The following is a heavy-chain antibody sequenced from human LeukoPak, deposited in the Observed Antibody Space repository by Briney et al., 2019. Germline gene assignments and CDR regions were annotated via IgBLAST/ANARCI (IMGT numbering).Heavy chain of an antibody. CDR1: GGSISSGGYY. J-gene: IGHJ3*02. Sequence: SETLSLTCTVSGGSISSGGYYWSWIRQHPGKGLEWIGYIYYSGSTYYNPSLKSRVTISVDTSKNQFSLKLSSVTAADTAVYYCARGYGSGATRFFAFDIWGQGTMVTVSS. CDR3: ARGYGSGATRFFAFDI. V-gene: IGHV4-31*03. D-gene: IGHD3-10*01. CDR2: IYYSGST.